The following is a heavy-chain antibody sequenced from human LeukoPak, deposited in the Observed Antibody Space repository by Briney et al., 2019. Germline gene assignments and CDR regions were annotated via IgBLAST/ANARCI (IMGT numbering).Heavy chain of an antibody. CDR1: GLTFSSYE. V-gene: IGHV3-48*03. Sequence: GGSLRLSCAASGLTFSSYEMNWVRQAPGKGLEWVSFISSGGSTTYYADSVKGRFTISRDNAKNSLYLQMNSLRAEDTAVYYCARAFNDAFDIWGQGTMVTVSS. CDR2: ISSGGSTT. CDR3: ARAFNDAFDI. J-gene: IGHJ3*02.